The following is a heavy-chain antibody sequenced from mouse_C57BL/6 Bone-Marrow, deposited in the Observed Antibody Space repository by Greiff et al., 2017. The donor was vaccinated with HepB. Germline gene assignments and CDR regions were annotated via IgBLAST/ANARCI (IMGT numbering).Heavy chain of an antibody. CDR3: VRDGIYYEYDGAWFAY. CDR2: IRSKSSNYAT. CDR1: GFTFNTYA. V-gene: IGHV10-3*01. J-gene: IGHJ3*01. D-gene: IGHD2-4*01. Sequence: EVKLMESGGGLVQPKGSLKLSCAASGFTFNTYAMHWVRQAPGKGLEWVARIRSKSSNYATSYAASVKDRLTISRADSQSMLYMQMNNLKTEDTALYYFVRDGIYYEYDGAWFAYWGQGTLVTVSA.